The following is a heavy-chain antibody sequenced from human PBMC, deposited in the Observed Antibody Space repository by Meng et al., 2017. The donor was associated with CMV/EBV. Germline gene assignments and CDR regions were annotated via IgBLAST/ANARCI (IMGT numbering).Heavy chain of an antibody. D-gene: IGHD3-22*01. CDR2: ISSSSSYT. V-gene: IGHV3-11*06. Sequence: GFTFSDYYMGWIRQAPGKGLEWVSYISSSSSYTNYADSVKGRFTISRDNAKNSLYLQMNSLRAEDTAVYYCARDGYNYYYDSSGPDYWGQGTLVTVSS. J-gene: IGHJ4*02. CDR1: GFTFSDYY. CDR3: ARDGYNYYYDSSGPDY.